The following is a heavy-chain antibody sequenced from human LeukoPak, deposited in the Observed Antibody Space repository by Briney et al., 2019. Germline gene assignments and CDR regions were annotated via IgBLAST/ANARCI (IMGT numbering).Heavy chain of an antibody. CDR1: GFTVTNYA. CDR2: ISSGTSDT. D-gene: IGHD3-10*01. Sequence: GGSLRLSCAVSGFTVTNYAMNWVRQAPGKGLEWVSSISSGTSDTYYPDSVKGRFTLSRDNSKNTLYLQMNSLRAEDTAVYYCAARGSVRGVMIKAAFDIWGQGTMVTVSS. V-gene: IGHV3-23*01. CDR3: AARGSVRGVMIKAAFDI. J-gene: IGHJ3*02.